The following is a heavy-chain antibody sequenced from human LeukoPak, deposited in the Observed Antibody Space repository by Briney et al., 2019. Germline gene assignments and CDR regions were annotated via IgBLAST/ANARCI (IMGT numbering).Heavy chain of an antibody. CDR2: IKQDGSKK. Sequence: GGSLRLSCAASGFPFSSYWMTWVRQAPGKGLEWVANIKQDGSKKSYVDSVKGRFTISRDNAKNSLYLQMNSLTAEDTAIYYCTRVGYIDEGIDYWGQGTLVTVSS. CDR3: TRVGYIDEGIDY. V-gene: IGHV3-7*04. CDR1: GFPFSSYW. D-gene: IGHD5-24*01. J-gene: IGHJ4*02.